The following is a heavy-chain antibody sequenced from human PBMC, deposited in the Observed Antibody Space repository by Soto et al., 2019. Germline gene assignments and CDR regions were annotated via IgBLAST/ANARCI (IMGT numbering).Heavy chain of an antibody. CDR1: GGSFSGYY. V-gene: IGHV4-34*01. D-gene: IGHD2-15*01. J-gene: IGHJ5*02. CDR3: ARGVVVVAATRISSWFDP. Sequence: QVQLQQWGAGLLKPSETLSLTCAVYGGSFSGYYWSWIRQPPGKGLEWIGEINHSGSTNYNPSLKSRVTISVDTSKKQFSLKLSFVTAADTAVYYCARGVVVVAATRISSWFDPWGQGTLVTVSS. CDR2: INHSGST.